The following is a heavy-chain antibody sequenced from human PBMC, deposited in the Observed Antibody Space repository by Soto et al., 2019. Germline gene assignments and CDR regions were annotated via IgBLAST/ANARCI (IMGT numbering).Heavy chain of an antibody. CDR1: GYSFTSYW. J-gene: IGHJ4*02. D-gene: IGHD3-10*01. V-gene: IGHV5-51*01. Sequence: GESLKISCKGSGYSFTSYWIGWVRQMPGKGLEWMGIIYPGDSDTRYSPSFQGQVTISADKSISTAYLQWSSLKASDTAMYYCARLHGIYPVRGVIPSESPLLGYWGQGTLVTVSS. CDR3: ARLHGIYPVRGVIPSESPLLGY. CDR2: IYPGDSDT.